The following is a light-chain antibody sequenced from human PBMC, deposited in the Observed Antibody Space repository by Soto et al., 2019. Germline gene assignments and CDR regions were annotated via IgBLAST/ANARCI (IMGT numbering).Light chain of an antibody. V-gene: IGLV2-8*01. CDR1: SSDVGDYNY. CDR3: SSYAASNNFYFV. J-gene: IGLJ3*02. Sequence: QSVLTQPASVSGSPGQSITISCTGTSSDVGDYNYVSWYQQYPGRAPKLMIYEVTKRPSGVPDRFSGSKSGNTASLTVSGLQAEDEADYYCSSYAASNNFYFVFGGGTKVTVL. CDR2: EVT.